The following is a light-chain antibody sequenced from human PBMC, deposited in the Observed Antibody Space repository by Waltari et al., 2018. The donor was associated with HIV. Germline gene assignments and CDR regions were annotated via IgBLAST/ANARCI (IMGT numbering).Light chain of an antibody. CDR3: SSYAGGHSWV. J-gene: IGLJ3*02. Sequence: QSALTQPASVSGSLGQSVVISCTGTSNDLGTHNLVSWYQHHPGKVPRIIIYEVTKRPSGVSNRFSGSKSANTASLMISGLQAEDEADYYCSSYAGGHSWVFGGGTKLTVL. V-gene: IGLV2-23*02. CDR1: SNDLGTHNL. CDR2: EVT.